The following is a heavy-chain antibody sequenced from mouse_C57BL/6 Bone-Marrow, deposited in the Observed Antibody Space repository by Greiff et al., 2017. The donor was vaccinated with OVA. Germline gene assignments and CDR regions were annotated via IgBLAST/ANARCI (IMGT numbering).Heavy chain of an antibody. V-gene: IGHV5-15*01. CDR2: ISNLAYSI. Sequence: DVMLVESGGGLVQPGGSLKLSCAASGFTFSDYGMAWVRQAPRKGPEWVAFISNLAYSIYYADTVTGRFTISRENAKNTLYLEMSSLRSEDTAMYYCARGYYGSFDYWGQGTTLTVSS. CDR1: GFTFSDYG. D-gene: IGHD1-1*01. CDR3: ARGYYGSFDY. J-gene: IGHJ2*01.